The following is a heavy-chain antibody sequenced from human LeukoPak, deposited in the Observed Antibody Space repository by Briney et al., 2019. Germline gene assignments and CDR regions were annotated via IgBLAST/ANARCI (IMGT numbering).Heavy chain of an antibody. CDR2: ISHSGST. V-gene: IGHV4-34*01. J-gene: IGHJ4*02. CDR3: ARGVSDQS. Sequence: SETLSLTCAVYGGSFSGYYWSWIRQSPGKGLEWIVEISHSGSTYYNPSLKRRVTISLDTSKNHFSLKLTSVTAADTAVYYCARGVSDQSWGQGTLVTVSS. CDR1: GGSFSGYY.